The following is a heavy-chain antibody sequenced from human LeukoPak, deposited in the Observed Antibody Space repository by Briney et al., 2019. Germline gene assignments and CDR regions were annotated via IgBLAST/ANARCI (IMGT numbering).Heavy chain of an antibody. Sequence: GGSLRLSCAASGFTFSSYAMSWVRQAPGKGLEWVSAISGSGGSTYYADSVQGRVTISRDNSKNTLYLQMNSLRAEDTAVYYCAKARDGYKSALFDYWGQGTLVTVSS. D-gene: IGHD5-24*01. CDR2: ISGSGGST. V-gene: IGHV3-23*01. CDR1: GFTFSSYA. J-gene: IGHJ4*02. CDR3: AKARDGYKSALFDY.